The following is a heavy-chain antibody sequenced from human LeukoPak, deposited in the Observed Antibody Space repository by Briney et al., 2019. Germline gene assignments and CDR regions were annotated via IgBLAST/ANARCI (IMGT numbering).Heavy chain of an antibody. J-gene: IGHJ4*02. Sequence: GGSLRLSCAASGFTFSSYEMNWVRQAPGKGLEWVSYISSSGSTIYYADSVKGRFIISRDISKNTLYLQMNSLKADDTAVYYCAKDDSALWFGELSHYFNWWGQGTLVTVSS. CDR2: ISSSGSTI. CDR3: AKDDSALWFGELSHYFNW. V-gene: IGHV3-48*03. CDR1: GFTFSSYE. D-gene: IGHD3-10*01.